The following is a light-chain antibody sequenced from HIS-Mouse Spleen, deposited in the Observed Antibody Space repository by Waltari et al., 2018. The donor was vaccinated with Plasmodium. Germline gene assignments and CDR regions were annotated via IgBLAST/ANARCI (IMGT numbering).Light chain of an antibody. V-gene: IGKV1-5*03. CDR3: QQYNSYSWT. CDR2: KAS. Sequence: QMTQSPYTLSASVGDRVTLTCRASQSISSWLAWYQQNPGKAPKLLIYKASSLESGVPSRFSGSGSGTEFTLTIRSLQPDDFATYYCQQYNSYSWTFGQGTKVEIK. J-gene: IGKJ1*01. CDR1: QSISSW.